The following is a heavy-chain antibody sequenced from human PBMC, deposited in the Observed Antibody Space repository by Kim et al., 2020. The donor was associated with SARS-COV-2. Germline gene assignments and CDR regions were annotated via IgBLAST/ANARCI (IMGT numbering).Heavy chain of an antibody. D-gene: IGHD3-22*01. CDR1: GYTFTSYY. V-gene: IGHV1-46*01. J-gene: IGHJ4*02. CDR2: INPSGGST. CDR3: ASHKYDSSGYPPGGLDY. Sequence: ASVKVSCKASGYTFTSYYMHWVRQAPGQGLEWMGIINPSGGSTSYAQKFQGRVTMTRDTSTSTVYMELSSLRSEDTAVYYCASHKYDSSGYPPGGLDYWGQGTLVTVSS.